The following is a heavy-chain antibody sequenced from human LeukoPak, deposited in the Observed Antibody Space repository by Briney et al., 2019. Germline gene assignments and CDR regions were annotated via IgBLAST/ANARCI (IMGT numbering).Heavy chain of an antibody. V-gene: IGHV4-4*02. CDR1: GGSISSSNW. D-gene: IGHD2-15*01. CDR3: ARRYCSGGSCYGENWFDP. Sequence: PSGTLSLTCAVSGGSISSSNWWSWVRQPPGKGLEWIGEIYHSGSTNYNPSLKSRVTISVDKSKNQFSLKLSSVTAADTAVYYCARRYCSGGSCYGENWFDPWGQGTLVTVSS. J-gene: IGHJ5*02. CDR2: IYHSGST.